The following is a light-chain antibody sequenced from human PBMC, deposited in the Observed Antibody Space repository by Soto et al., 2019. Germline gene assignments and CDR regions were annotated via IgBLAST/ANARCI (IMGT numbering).Light chain of an antibody. V-gene: IGKV1-5*01. CDR2: DAS. Sequence: DIQMTQSPSTLSASVGDRVTITCRASQSISNWLAWYQQKPGKAPKLLIYDASTLQSGVPSRFSGSGSGTEFTLTISSLQPDDIATYYCQQYDIYSRTFGQGTKVEIK. CDR3: QQYDIYSRT. CDR1: QSISNW. J-gene: IGKJ1*01.